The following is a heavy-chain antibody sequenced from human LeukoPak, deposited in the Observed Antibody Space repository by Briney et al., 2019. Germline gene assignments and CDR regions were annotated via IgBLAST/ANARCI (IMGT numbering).Heavy chain of an antibody. CDR1: GYTFINYY. Sequence: ASVKVSCKASGYTFINYYIHWVRQAPGRGLEWMGIINPSGGSTSYAQKFRGRVTMTRDTSTSTVYMELSSLRSEDTAVYYCARAQLQLSLTQHYFDYWGQGTLVTVSS. CDR3: ARAQLQLSLTQHYFDY. V-gene: IGHV1-46*01. D-gene: IGHD1-1*01. J-gene: IGHJ4*02. CDR2: INPSGGST.